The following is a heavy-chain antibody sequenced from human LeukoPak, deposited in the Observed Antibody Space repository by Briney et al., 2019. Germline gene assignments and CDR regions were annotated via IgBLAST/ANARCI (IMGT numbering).Heavy chain of an antibody. J-gene: IGHJ3*02. CDR2: IYYSGST. V-gene: IGHV4-39*01. CDR3: ARRFAPSRNDAFDI. CDR1: GGSINSSSYY. Sequence: SETLRLTCTVSGGSINSSSYYWGWIRQPPGKGLEWIGTIYYSGSTYYNPSLKSRVTISVDTSKNQFSLKLSSVTASDTAVYYCARRFAPSRNDAFDIWGQGTMVTVSS. D-gene: IGHD3-10*01.